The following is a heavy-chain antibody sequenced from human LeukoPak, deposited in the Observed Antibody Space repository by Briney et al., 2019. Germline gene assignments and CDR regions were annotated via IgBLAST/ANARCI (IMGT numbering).Heavy chain of an antibody. CDR3: AKDSDYYYYYGMDV. V-gene: IGHV3-9*01. CDR2: ISWNSGSI. CDR1: GFTFSSYA. Sequence: GGSLRLSCAASGFTFSSYAMSWVRQAPGKGLEWVSGISWNSGSIGYADSVKGRFTISRDNAKNSLYLQMNSLRAEDTALYYCAKDSDYYYYYGMDVWGQGTTVTVSS. J-gene: IGHJ6*02.